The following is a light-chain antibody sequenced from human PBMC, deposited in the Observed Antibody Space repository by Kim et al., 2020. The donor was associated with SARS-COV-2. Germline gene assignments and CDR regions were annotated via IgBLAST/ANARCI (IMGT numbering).Light chain of an antibody. Sequence: DIQMTQSPSSLSASVGYRVTITCRASQDIRNYLAWYQQKPGEVPMLLIYAASTLQSGVPSRFSGSGSGTDFTLTISSLQPEDVASYYCQKYNSAPYTFGQGTKLEI. CDR2: AAS. J-gene: IGKJ2*01. CDR3: QKYNSAPYT. CDR1: QDIRNY. V-gene: IGKV1-27*01.